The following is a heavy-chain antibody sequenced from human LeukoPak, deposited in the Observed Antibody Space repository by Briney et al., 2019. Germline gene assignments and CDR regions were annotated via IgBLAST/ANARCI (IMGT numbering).Heavy chain of an antibody. V-gene: IGHV4-4*07. CDR1: GGSISSYY. CDR3: ARAGPYDSSGSYYYYYMDV. Sequence: SETLSLTCTVSGGSISSYYWSWIRQPAGKGLEWIGRIYTSGSTNYNPSLKSRVTMSVDTSKNQFSLKLSSVTAADTAVYYCARAGPYDSSGSYYYYYMDVWGKGTTVTISS. J-gene: IGHJ6*03. CDR2: IYTSGST. D-gene: IGHD3-22*01.